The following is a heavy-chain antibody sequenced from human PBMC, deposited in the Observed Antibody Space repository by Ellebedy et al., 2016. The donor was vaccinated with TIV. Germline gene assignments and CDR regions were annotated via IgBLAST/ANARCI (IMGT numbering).Heavy chain of an antibody. CDR3: ARAVVAGTNTPIVVDS. V-gene: IGHV6-1*01. CDR1: GDSVSSNSAA. Sequence: MPSETLSLTCAISGDSVSSNSAARTWIRQSPSRGLEWLGRTYYKSKWFNDYAVSVKSRIIINPNTSKNEISLHLKSVTPEDTAVYYCARAVVAGTNTPIVVDSWGQGIRVTVSS. D-gene: IGHD2-15*01. CDR2: TYYKSKWFN. J-gene: IGHJ4*02.